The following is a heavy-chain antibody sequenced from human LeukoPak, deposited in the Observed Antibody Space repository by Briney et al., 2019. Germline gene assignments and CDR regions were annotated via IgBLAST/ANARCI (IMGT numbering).Heavy chain of an antibody. CDR3: ARGSFDGSGYYLFDY. CDR1: GGSISTNY. D-gene: IGHD3-22*01. V-gene: IGHV4-4*07. J-gene: IGHJ4*02. CDR2: IYNSGNT. Sequence: SETLSLTCTVSGGSISTNYWSWIRQPAGKGLEWIGRIYNSGNTNYSPSLESRVTMSADTSKNQFSLKLSSVTAADTAVYYRARGSFDGSGYYLFDYWGQGTLVTVSS.